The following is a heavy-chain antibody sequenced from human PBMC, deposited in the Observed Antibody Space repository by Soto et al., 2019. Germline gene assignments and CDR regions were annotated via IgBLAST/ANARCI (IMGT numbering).Heavy chain of an antibody. J-gene: IGHJ6*02. CDR3: ARVRGDGYNHYGMDV. CDR2: INPNSGGT. CDR1: GCTISSYA. Sequence: ASVKVSCKASGCTISSYAISWVRQAPGQGLEWMGGINPNSGGTNYAQKFQGWVTMTRDTSISTAYMELSRLRSDDTAVYYCARVRGDGYNHYGMDVWGQGTTVTVSS. V-gene: IGHV1-2*04.